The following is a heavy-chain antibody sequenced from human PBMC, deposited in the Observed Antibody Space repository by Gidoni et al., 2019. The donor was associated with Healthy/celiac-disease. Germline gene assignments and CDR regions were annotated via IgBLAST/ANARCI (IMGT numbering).Heavy chain of an antibody. J-gene: IGHJ5*02. V-gene: IGHV3-11*04. D-gene: IGHD6-6*01. CDR3: ARDWGRGIAARPGNWFDP. Sequence: QVQLVESGGGLVKPGGSLRLSCAASGFTFSDYYMSWIRQAPGRGLEWVSYISSSGSTIYYADSVKGRFTISRDNAKNSLYLQMNSLRAEDTAVYYCARDWGRGIAARPGNWFDPWGQGTLVTVSS. CDR2: ISSSGSTI. CDR1: GFTFSDYY.